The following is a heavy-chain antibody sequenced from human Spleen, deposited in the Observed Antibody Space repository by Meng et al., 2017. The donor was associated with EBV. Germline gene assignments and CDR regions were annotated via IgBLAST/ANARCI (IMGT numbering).Heavy chain of an antibody. J-gene: IGHJ4*02. V-gene: IGHV4-39*01. Sequence: QGEVQVSGPRLVKPSETRSLTCTVSGGSISSRSYYGGWLRQPPGKGLEWIGSMYYSGSTSLKSRLTISVDASKNQFSLELSSVTAADTAVYYCARHGIVTSGAAIDYWGQGTLVTVSS. CDR1: GGSISSRSYY. CDR2: MYYSGST. CDR3: ARHGIVTSGAAIDY. D-gene: IGHD6-25*01.